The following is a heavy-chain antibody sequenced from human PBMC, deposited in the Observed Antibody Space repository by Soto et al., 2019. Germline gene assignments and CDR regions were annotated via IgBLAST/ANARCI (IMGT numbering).Heavy chain of an antibody. CDR3: AKERRAVAAAGKGGGLRYFDL. CDR1: GFTFSSYG. J-gene: IGHJ2*01. D-gene: IGHD6-13*01. V-gene: IGHV3-30*18. CDR2: ISYDGSNK. Sequence: QVQLVESGGGVVQPGRSLRLSCAASGFTFSSYGMHWVRQAPGKGLEWVAVISYDGSNKYYADSVKGRFTISRDNSKNTLYLQMNSLRAEDTAVYYCAKERRAVAAAGKGGGLRYFDLWGRGTLVTVSS.